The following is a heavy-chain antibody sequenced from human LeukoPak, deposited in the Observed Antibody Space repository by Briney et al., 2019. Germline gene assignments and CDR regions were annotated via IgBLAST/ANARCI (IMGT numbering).Heavy chain of an antibody. Sequence: SETLSLTCTVSGGSISSYYWSWIRQPPGKGLEWIGYIYYSGSTNYNPSLKSRVTISVDTSRNQFSLKLSSVTAADTAVYYCARRSVAVYFDYWGQGTLVTVSS. V-gene: IGHV4-59*01. CDR2: IYYSGST. CDR1: GGSISSYY. J-gene: IGHJ4*02. CDR3: ARRSVAVYFDY. D-gene: IGHD6-6*01.